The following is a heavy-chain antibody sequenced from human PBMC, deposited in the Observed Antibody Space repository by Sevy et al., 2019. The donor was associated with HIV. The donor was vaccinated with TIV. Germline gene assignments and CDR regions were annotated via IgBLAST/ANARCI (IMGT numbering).Heavy chain of an antibody. CDR1: GFTFSSYA. V-gene: IGHV3-23*01. Sequence: GGFLRLSCAASGFTFSSYAMSWVRQAPGKGLEWVSAISGSGGSTYYADSVKGRFTISRDNSKNTLYLQMNSLRAEDTAVYYCAKGIGYVDYFDHWGQGTLVTVSS. J-gene: IGHJ4*02. CDR3: AKGIGYVDYFDH. D-gene: IGHD5-12*01. CDR2: ISGSGGST.